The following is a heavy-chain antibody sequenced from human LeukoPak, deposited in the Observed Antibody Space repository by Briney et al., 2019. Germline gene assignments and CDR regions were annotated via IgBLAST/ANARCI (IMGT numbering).Heavy chain of an antibody. CDR1: VYTFTIYG. D-gene: IGHD5-12*01. Sequence: ASVKVTCKASVYTFTIYGISWVRQAPGQGLAWMGWISAYNGNTDYAQKLQGRVTMTTDTSTSTAYMELRSLRSDDTAVYYCARDVGSGYDPSLIFDYWGQGTLVTVPS. CDR2: ISAYNGNT. CDR3: ARDVGSGYDPSLIFDY. J-gene: IGHJ4*02. V-gene: IGHV1-18*01.